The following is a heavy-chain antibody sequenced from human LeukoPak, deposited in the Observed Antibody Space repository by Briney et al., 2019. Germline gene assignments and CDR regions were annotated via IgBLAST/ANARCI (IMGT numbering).Heavy chain of an antibody. Sequence: SETLSLTCTVYGGSISSYYWSWIRQPPGKGLEWIGYIYYSGSTNYNPSLKSRVTISVDTSKNQFSLKLSSVTAADTAVYYCARDPGQWHYAFDIWGQGTMVTVSS. J-gene: IGHJ3*02. D-gene: IGHD6-19*01. CDR3: ARDPGQWHYAFDI. CDR2: IYYSGST. CDR1: GGSISSYY. V-gene: IGHV4-59*01.